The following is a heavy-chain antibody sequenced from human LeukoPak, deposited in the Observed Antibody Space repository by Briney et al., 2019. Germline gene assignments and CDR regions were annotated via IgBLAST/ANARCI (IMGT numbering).Heavy chain of an antibody. Sequence: PGGSLRLSCAASGFTVSSNYMIWVRQAPGKGLEWVSVIYSGGSTYYADSVKGRFTISRDNSKNTVYLQMNSLRAEDTAVYYCARDRDSGSEVLDYWGQGTLVTVSS. CDR2: IYSGGST. CDR3: ARDRDSGSEVLDY. V-gene: IGHV3-53*01. D-gene: IGHD1-26*01. CDR1: GFTVSSNY. J-gene: IGHJ4*02.